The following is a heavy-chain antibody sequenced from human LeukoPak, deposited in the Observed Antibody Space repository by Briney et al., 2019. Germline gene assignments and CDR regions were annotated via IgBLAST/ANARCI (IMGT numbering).Heavy chain of an antibody. J-gene: IGHJ4*02. CDR3: ARAPDPNFYDRSGFDY. CDR1: GFTFSRYA. CDR2: ISGSGGST. Sequence: GGSLRLSCAASGFTFSRYAMSWVRQAPGKGLEWVSTISGSGGSTYYADSVKGRFTISRDNSKNTLYLQMNSLTAEDTAVYYCARAPDPNFYDRSGFDYWGQGTLITVSS. V-gene: IGHV3-23*01. D-gene: IGHD3-22*01.